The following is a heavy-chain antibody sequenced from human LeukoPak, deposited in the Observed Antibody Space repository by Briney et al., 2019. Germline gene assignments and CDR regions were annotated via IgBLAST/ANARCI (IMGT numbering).Heavy chain of an antibody. CDR1: GFSLSINS. J-gene: IGHJ4*02. CDR3: AKEEVPNDY. CDR2: ISRDGDKT. Sequence: GGSLRLSCAVSGFSLSINSMCWVRQAPGKGLEWVSGISRDGDKTYYVDSVEGRFTISRDTSKNTLYLQMDTLRVEDTATYYCAKEEVPNDYWGQGILVTVSS. V-gene: IGHV3-23*01. D-gene: IGHD2-2*01.